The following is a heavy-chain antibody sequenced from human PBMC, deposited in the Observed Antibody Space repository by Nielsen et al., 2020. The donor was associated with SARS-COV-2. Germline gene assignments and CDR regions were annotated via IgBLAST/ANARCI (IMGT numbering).Heavy chain of an antibody. J-gene: IGHJ4*02. CDR1: GFTFDDYA. Sequence: GESLKISCAASGFTFDDYAMHWVRQAPGKGLEWVSAISGSGGSTYYADSAKGRFTISRDNSKNTLYLQMNSLRAEDTAVYYCAKDPLYGSGSYYVHSLFDYWGQGTLVTVSS. V-gene: IGHV3-23*01. D-gene: IGHD3-10*01. CDR2: ISGSGGST. CDR3: AKDPLYGSGSYYVHSLFDY.